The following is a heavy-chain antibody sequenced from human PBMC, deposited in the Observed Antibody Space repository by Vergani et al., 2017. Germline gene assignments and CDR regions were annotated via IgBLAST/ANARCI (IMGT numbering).Heavy chain of an antibody. CDR1: GGTFSSYA. CDR2: IIPIFGTA. CDR3: SREYYDYVWGSYPTAFDY. V-gene: IGHV1-69*01. D-gene: IGHD3-16*02. Sequence: QVQLVQSGAEVKKPGSSVKVSCKASGGTFSSYAISWVRQAPGQGLEWMGGIIPIFGTANYAQKFQGRVTTTADASTSTAYMELSSLRSEDTAVYYWSREYYDYVWGSYPTAFDYWGQGTLVTVSS. J-gene: IGHJ4*02.